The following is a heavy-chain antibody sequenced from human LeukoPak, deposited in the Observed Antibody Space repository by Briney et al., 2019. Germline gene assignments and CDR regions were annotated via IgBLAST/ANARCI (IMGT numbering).Heavy chain of an antibody. V-gene: IGHV3-9*03. J-gene: IGHJ3*02. Sequence: AGRSLRLSCAASGFTFDDYAMHWVRQAPGKGLEWVSGISWNSGSIGYADSVKGRFTISRDNAKNSLYLQMNSLRAEDMALYHCAKSRSVAGHGGDAFDIWGQGTMVTVSS. CDR2: ISWNSGSI. CDR3: AKSRSVAGHGGDAFDI. D-gene: IGHD6-19*01. CDR1: GFTFDDYA.